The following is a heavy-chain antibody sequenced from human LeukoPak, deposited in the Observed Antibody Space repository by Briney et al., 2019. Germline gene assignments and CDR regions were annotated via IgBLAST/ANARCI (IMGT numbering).Heavy chain of an antibody. Sequence: ASVKVSCKASGYTFTSYGISWVRRAPGQGLEWMGWISAYNGNTNYAQKLQGRVTMTTDTSTSTAYMELRSLRSDDTAVYYCARSKKDYGASDYWGQGTLVTVSS. J-gene: IGHJ4*02. D-gene: IGHD4-17*01. CDR1: GYTFTSYG. V-gene: IGHV1-18*01. CDR2: ISAYNGNT. CDR3: ARSKKDYGASDY.